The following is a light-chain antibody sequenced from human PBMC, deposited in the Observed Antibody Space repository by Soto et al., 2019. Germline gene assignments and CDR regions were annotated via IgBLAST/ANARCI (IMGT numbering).Light chain of an antibody. CDR2: WAS. V-gene: IGKV4-1*01. CDR1: QSVLYSSNNKNY. Sequence: EIVVTQSPDSLAVSLGERATINCKSSQSVLYSSNNKNYLAWYQQKPRQPPKLLINWASTRESGVPDRFSGSVSGTDFTLTISRLEAEDFAVYYCQQYGSSPLTFGGGTKVDIK. J-gene: IGKJ4*01. CDR3: QQYGSSPLT.